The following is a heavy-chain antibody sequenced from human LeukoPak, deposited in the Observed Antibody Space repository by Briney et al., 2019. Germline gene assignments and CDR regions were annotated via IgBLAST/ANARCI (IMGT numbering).Heavy chain of an antibody. CDR3: ARGVIAVAGSVDAFDI. J-gene: IGHJ3*02. Sequence: SETLSLTCTVSGGSISSSSYYWGWIRQPPGKGLEWIGSIYYSGSTNYNPSLKSRITISVDTSKNQFSLKLSSVTAADTAVYYCARGVIAVAGSVDAFDIWGQGTMVTVSS. D-gene: IGHD6-19*01. CDR2: IYYSGST. V-gene: IGHV4-39*07. CDR1: GGSISSSSYY.